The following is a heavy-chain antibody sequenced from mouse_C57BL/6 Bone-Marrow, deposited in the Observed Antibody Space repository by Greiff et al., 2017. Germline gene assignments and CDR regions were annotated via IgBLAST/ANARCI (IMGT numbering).Heavy chain of an antibody. J-gene: IGHJ4*01. D-gene: IGHD1-1*01. CDR3: ARYPITTVVATDAMDY. CDR1: GYTFTSYW. Sequence: VQLQQPGAELVKPGASVKLSCKASGYTFTSYWMHWVKQRPGRGLEWIGRIDPNSGGTKYNEKFKGKATLTVDQSSSTAYMQLNSLTSEDYAVYYCARYPITTVVATDAMDYWGQGTSVTVSS. CDR2: IDPNSGGT. V-gene: IGHV1-62-3*01.